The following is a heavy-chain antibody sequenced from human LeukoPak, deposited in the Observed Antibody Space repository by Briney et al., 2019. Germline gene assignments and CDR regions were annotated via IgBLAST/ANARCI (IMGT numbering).Heavy chain of an antibody. V-gene: IGHV3-7*03. CDR2: IKQDGSEK. J-gene: IGHJ4*02. Sequence: GGSLRLSCAASGFTFSSYWMSWVRQAPGKGLEGVANIKQDGSEKYYLDSVKARFTISRDNAKNSLYLQMNSLRAEDTAVYYCARVPYGSGTHFADYWGQGTLVTVSS. CDR3: ARVPYGSGTHFADY. D-gene: IGHD3-10*01. CDR1: GFTFSSYW.